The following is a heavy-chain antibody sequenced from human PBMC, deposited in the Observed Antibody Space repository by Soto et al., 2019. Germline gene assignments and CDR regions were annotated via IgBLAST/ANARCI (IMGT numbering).Heavy chain of an antibody. J-gene: IGHJ4*02. Sequence: SETLSLTCTVSGGSISSYYWSWIRQPPGKGLEWIGYIYYSGSTNYNPSLKSRVTISVDTSKNQFSLKLSSVTAADTAVYYCARHVTVAGTFGDDYWGQGTLVTVSS. D-gene: IGHD6-19*01. V-gene: IGHV4-59*08. CDR1: GGSISSYY. CDR3: ARHVTVAGTFGDDY. CDR2: IYYSGST.